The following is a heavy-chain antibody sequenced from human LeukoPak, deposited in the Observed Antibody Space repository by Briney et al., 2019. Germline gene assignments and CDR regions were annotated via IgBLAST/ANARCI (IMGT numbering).Heavy chain of an antibody. Sequence: GGSLRLSCAASGFTFSHYSMNWVRQAPGKGLECVSSISTSSIYMYYADSVKGRFTISRDNAKKSLYLQMNSLRAEDTAVYCCAREEGGRLGIDYYFDYWGQGTLVTVSS. D-gene: IGHD7-27*01. CDR3: AREEGGRLGIDYYFDY. V-gene: IGHV3-21*04. CDR2: ISTSSIYM. CDR1: GFTFSHYS. J-gene: IGHJ4*02.